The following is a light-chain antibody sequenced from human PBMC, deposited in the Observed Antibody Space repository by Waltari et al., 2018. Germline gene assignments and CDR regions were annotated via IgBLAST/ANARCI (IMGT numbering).Light chain of an antibody. CDR2: DVS. CDR1: TRDVGNYKY. CDR3: SSYTSSSSFV. V-gene: IGLV2-14*03. Sequence: QSALTQPASVSGSPGQSITTSCPGTTRDVGNYKYVTWYQQKPGKAPKLMIDDVSNRPSGVSYRFSGSKSGNTASLTISGLQAEDEADYYCSSYTSSSSFVFGSGTTVTVL. J-gene: IGLJ1*01.